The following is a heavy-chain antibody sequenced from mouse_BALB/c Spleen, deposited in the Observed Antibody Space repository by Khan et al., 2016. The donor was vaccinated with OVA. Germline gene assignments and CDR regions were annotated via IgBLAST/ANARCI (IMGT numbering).Heavy chain of an antibody. CDR1: GYTFTNYG. V-gene: IGHV9-1*02. J-gene: IGHJ4*01. CDR3: AREPRAMDY. CDR2: INTYTGEP. Sequence: QIQLVQSGPELKKPGETVKISCKASGYTFTNYGMNWVKQAPGKGLKWMGRINTYTGEPTYADDFKGRFAFSLETSASTAYLQINNLKNEDMATYFCAREPRAMDYWGQGTSVTVSS.